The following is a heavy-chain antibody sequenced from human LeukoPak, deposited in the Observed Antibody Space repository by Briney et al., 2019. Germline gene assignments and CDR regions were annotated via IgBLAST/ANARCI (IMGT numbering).Heavy chain of an antibody. J-gene: IGHJ4*02. CDR2: ISSSSSTI. Sequence: GGSLRLSCAASGFTFSSYSMNWVRQAPGEGLEWVSYISSSSSTIYYADSVKGRFTISRDNAKNSLYLQMNSLRAEDTAVYYCSRRFDCWGQGTLVTVSS. CDR3: SRRFDC. V-gene: IGHV3-48*01. CDR1: GFTFSSYS.